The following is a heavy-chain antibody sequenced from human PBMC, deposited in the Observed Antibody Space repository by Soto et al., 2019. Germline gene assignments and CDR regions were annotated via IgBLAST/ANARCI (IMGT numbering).Heavy chain of an antibody. Sequence: QVQLVESGGGLVKPGGSLRLSCAASGFTFSDYYMSWIRQAPGKGLEWVSYISSSSSYTNYADSVKGRFTISRDNAKKSLYLQMNSLRAEDTAVYYCARERATFAGWVDYWGQGTLVTVSS. V-gene: IGHV3-11*05. CDR2: ISSSSSYT. D-gene: IGHD1-26*01. CDR3: ARERATFAGWVDY. J-gene: IGHJ4*02. CDR1: GFTFSDYY.